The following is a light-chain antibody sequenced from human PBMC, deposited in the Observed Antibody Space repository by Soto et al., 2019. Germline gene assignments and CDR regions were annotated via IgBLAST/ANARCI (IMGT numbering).Light chain of an antibody. J-gene: IGKJ1*01. CDR3: QQYNTYSWK. CDR2: DAS. V-gene: IGKV1-5*01. CDR1: QSISSW. Sequence: DIQMTQSPSTLSASVGDGVTITCRASQSISSWLAWYQQKPGXAPELLIYDASSVERGVPSRFSGSGSGTKFTLTISSLHPDDFATYYCQQYNTYSWKFGQGTKV.